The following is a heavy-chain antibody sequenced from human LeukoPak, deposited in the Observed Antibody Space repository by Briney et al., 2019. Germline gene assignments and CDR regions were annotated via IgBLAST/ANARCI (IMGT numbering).Heavy chain of an antibody. CDR2: ISTTSSSK. V-gene: IGHV3-48*04. J-gene: IGHJ4*02. D-gene: IGHD3-10*01. Sequence: GGSLRLSCAASGFTFSSYSMDWVRQAPGKGLEWVSYISTTSSSKYYADSAKGRFTISRDNAKNSLYLQMNSLRVEDTAVYYCARKQGAGSSDYWGQGTLVTVSS. CDR3: ARKQGAGSSDY. CDR1: GFTFSSYS.